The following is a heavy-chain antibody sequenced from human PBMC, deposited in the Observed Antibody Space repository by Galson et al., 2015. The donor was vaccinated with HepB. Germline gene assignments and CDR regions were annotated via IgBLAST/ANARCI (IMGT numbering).Heavy chain of an antibody. J-gene: IGHJ6*02. CDR1: GGTFSSYA. Sequence: SVKVSCKASGGTFSSYAISWVRQAPGQGLEWMGGIIPIFGTANYAQKFQGRVTITADESTSTAYMELSSLRSEDTAVYYCARGSLLTVVVPAAIGPYYYGMDVWGQGTTVTVSS. D-gene: IGHD2-2*02. V-gene: IGHV1-69*13. CDR2: IIPIFGTA. CDR3: ARGSLLTVVVPAAIGPYYYGMDV.